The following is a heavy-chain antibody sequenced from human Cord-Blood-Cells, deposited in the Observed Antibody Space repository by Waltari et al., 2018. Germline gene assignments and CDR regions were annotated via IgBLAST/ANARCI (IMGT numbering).Heavy chain of an antibody. V-gene: IGHV2-5*02. CDR3: AHRGGRSSSFDY. Sequence: QITLKESGPTLVKPTQTLTLTCTFSGFSLSTSGVGVGWIRQPPGKALECLALIYWDDDKRYSPSLKSRLTITKHTSKNRVVLTITNKDPVDTATYYCAHRGGRSSSFDYWGQGTLVTVAS. D-gene: IGHD6-6*01. J-gene: IGHJ4*02. CDR2: IYWDDDK. CDR1: GFSLSTSGVG.